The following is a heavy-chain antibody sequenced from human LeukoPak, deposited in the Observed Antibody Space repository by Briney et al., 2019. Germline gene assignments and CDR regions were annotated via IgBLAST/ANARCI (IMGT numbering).Heavy chain of an antibody. CDR1: GFTFGSYS. J-gene: IGHJ4*02. Sequence: PGGSLRLSCAASGFTFGSYSMNWVRQAPGKGLEWVSSISSSSSYIYYADSVKGRFTISRDNAKNSLYLQMNGLRAEDTAVYYCARGYPEYYFDYWGQGTLVTVSS. D-gene: IGHD3-16*02. CDR2: ISSSSSYI. V-gene: IGHV3-21*01. CDR3: ARGYPEYYFDY.